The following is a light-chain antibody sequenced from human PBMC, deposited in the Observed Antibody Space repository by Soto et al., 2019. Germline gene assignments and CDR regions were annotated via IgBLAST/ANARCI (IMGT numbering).Light chain of an antibody. J-gene: IGLJ1*01. V-gene: IGLV2-23*03. CDR3: CSYAGSSTFL. Sequence: QSALTQPASVSGSPGQSITISCTGTSSDVGSYNLVSWYQQHPGKAPKLMIYEGSERPSGVSNRFSGSKSGNTASLTISGLQAEDEADYYCCSYAGSSTFLFGTGTKLTV. CDR1: SSDVGSYNL. CDR2: EGS.